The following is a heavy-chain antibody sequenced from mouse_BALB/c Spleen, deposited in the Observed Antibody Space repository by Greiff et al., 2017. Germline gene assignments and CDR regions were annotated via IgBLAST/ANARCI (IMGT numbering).Heavy chain of an antibody. CDR2: INPSTGYT. CDR3: ARRGYPFAY. Sequence: VQLQESGAELAKPGASVKMSCKASGYTFTSYWMHWVKQRPGQGLEWIGYINPSTGYTEYNQKFKDKATLTADKSSSTAYMQLSSLTSEDSAVYYCARRGYPFAYWGQGTLVTVSA. CDR1: GYTFTSYW. J-gene: IGHJ3*01. V-gene: IGHV1-7*01. D-gene: IGHD2-2*01.